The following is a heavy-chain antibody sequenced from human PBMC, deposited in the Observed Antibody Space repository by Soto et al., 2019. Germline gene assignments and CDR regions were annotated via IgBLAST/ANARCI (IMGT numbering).Heavy chain of an antibody. J-gene: IGHJ4*02. CDR3: ARTDFWSGYYFDY. D-gene: IGHD3-3*01. CDR1: GGSISSSTYY. Sequence: PSETLSLTCTVSGGSISSSTYYWGWIRQPPGKGLEWIGNIYYSGSTNYNPSLKSRVTISVDTSSNQFSLKLSSVTAADTAVYYCARTDFWSGYYFDYWGQGTLVTVSS. CDR2: IYYSGST. V-gene: IGHV4-39*07.